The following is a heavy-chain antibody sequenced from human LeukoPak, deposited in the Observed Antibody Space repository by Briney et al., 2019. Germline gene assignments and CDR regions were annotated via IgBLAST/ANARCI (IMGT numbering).Heavy chain of an antibody. CDR1: GFTFSSYA. CDR3: AKTYGSGYRGDY. CDR2: ISGSGGST. Sequence: PGGSLRLSCAASGFTFSSYAMSWVRQAPGKGLEWVSAISGSGGSTYYADSVKGRFTISRDNSKNTLYLRMNSLRAEDTAVYYCAKTYGSGYRGDYWGQGTLVTVSS. D-gene: IGHD3-10*01. V-gene: IGHV3-23*01. J-gene: IGHJ4*02.